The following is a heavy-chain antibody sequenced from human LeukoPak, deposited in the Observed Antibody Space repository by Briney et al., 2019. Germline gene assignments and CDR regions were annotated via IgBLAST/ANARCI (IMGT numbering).Heavy chain of an antibody. J-gene: IGHJ4*02. CDR3: AKAPMYDSTGYYRELDY. D-gene: IGHD3-22*01. V-gene: IGHV3-23*01. CDR1: GFTFTSYA. CDR2: IGVNDGGA. Sequence: PGGSLRLSCAASGFTFTSYAMTWVRQAPGKGLEWVSSIGVNDGGAYYADSVKGRFTISRDDSKNTLYLQLNSLRAEDTAVYYCAKAPMYDSTGYYRELDYWGQRTLVTVSS.